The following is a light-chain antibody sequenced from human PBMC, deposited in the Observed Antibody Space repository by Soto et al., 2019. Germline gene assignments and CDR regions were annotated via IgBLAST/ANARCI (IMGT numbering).Light chain of an antibody. Sequence: VRTQAPATLSVSPGEGATFSCRASQSVSSSYLAWYHQNPGQAPRLLIYGAYGRATGIPDRFSGSGSGTEFTLTISTLQSEDCAVYSCLQYSMSPLTFGGGTK. CDR1: QSVSSSY. V-gene: IGKV3-20*01. CDR3: LQYSMSPLT. CDR2: GAY. J-gene: IGKJ4*01.